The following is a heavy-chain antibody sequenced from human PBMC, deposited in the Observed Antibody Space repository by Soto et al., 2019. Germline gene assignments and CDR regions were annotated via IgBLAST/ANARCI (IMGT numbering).Heavy chain of an antibody. CDR2: INPSGGST. Sequence: VASVKVSCKASGYTFTSYYMHWVRQAPGQGLEWMGIINPSGGSTSYAQKFQGRVTMTRDTSTSTVYMELSSLRSEDTAVYYCASRAPYSSSWSDWFDPWGQGTLVTVSS. V-gene: IGHV1-46*03. CDR3: ASRAPYSSSWSDWFDP. J-gene: IGHJ5*02. D-gene: IGHD6-13*01. CDR1: GYTFTSYY.